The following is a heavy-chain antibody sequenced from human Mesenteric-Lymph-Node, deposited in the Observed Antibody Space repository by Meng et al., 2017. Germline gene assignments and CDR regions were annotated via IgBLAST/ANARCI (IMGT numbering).Heavy chain of an antibody. Sequence: GESLKISCTASGFTFGDYAMSWVRQAPGKGLEWVSYISGNGGIIHYADSVRGRFTISRDNAKNSLYLQMNSLRAEDTALYYCAKDMSRGGSCTLPHYWGQGTLVTVSS. V-gene: IGHV3-11*01. CDR2: ISGNGGII. D-gene: IGHD2-15*01. J-gene: IGHJ4*02. CDR3: AKDMSRGGSCTLPHY. CDR1: GFTFGDYA.